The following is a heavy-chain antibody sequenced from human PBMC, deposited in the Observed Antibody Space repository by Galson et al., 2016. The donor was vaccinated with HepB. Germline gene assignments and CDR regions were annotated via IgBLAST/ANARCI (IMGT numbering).Heavy chain of an antibody. CDR3: AGTHPNNPLLSSQLAV. Sequence: SVKVSCKASGYAFVTYGISWVRRTPGHGLEWIGWISNYNGRTKYAQKFQGRVSMATETSTNTAPMDLRSLTFDDTAVYYCAGTHPNNPLLSSQLAVWGQGSLVTVSS. J-gene: IGHJ1*01. D-gene: IGHD1/OR15-1a*01. CDR1: GYAFVTYG. V-gene: IGHV1-18*04. CDR2: ISNYNGRT.